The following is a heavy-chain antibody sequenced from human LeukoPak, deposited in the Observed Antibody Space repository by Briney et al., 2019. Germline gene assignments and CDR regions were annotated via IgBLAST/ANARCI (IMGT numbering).Heavy chain of an antibody. D-gene: IGHD3-3*01. CDR1: GGSISSSSYY. CDR2: IYYSVST. Sequence: SETLSLTCTVSGGSISSSSYYWGWIRQPPGKGLEWIGSIYYSVSTYYNPSLKRRVTISVDTSTTQFSLKLSSVTAADTAVYYCAKTVGLTYYDFSGWYFDLWGRGTLVTVSS. J-gene: IGHJ2*01. CDR3: AKTVGLTYYDFSGWYFDL. V-gene: IGHV4-39*01.